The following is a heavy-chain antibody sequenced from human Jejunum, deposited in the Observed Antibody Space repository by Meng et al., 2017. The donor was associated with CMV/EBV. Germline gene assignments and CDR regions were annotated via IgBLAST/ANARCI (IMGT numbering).Heavy chain of an antibody. D-gene: IGHD3-16*01. J-gene: IGHJ5*02. Sequence: QVRLVQSGAEVKKPGASVKGSCKASDYPFSTHAISWVRQAPGQGLEWMGWISPYNGNTKYAQNLQGRVTLTTDISTSTAYMELRSLRSDDTAVYYCARKLRGGGWFDPWGQGTLVTVSS. CDR1: DYPFSTHA. CDR3: ARKLRGGGWFDP. CDR2: ISPYNGNT. V-gene: IGHV1-18*01.